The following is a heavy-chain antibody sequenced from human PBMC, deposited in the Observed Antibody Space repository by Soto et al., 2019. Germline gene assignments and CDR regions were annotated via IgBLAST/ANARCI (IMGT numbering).Heavy chain of an antibody. CDR2: IYYSGST. Sequence: SETMSLTCTVSGCSISSGGYYWSWIRQHPGKGLEWIGYIYYSGSTYYNPSLKSRVTISVDTSKNQFSLKLSSVTAADTAVYYCARELGEDWSRDWFDPWGQGTLVTVSS. CDR1: GCSISSGGYY. J-gene: IGHJ5*02. V-gene: IGHV4-31*02. D-gene: IGHD3-10*01. CDR3: ARELGEDWSRDWFDP.